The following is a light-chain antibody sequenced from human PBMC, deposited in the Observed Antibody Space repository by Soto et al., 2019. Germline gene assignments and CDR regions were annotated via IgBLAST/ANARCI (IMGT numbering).Light chain of an antibody. J-gene: IGLJ3*02. CDR2: EVS. V-gene: IGLV2-8*01. CDR3: SSYAGSNNLV. CDR1: SSDVGGYNY. Sequence: QSALTQPPSASGSPGQSVTISCTGTSSDVGGYNYVSCYQQHPGKAPKLMIYEVSERPSGVPDRFSGSKSGNTASLTVSGRQAEDEADYYCSSYAGSNNLVFGGGTKLTVL.